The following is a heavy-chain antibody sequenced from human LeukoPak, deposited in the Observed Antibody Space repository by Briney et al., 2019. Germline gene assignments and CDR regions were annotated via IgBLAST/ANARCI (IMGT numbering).Heavy chain of an antibody. D-gene: IGHD1-1*01. J-gene: IGHJ2*01. V-gene: IGHV3-21*01. CDR2: ISSGSTSM. CDR3: ASLDRQRNYWYFDL. Sequence: GGSLRLSCGASGFSFSTYSMNWVRQAPGKGLEWVSSISSGSTSMYYADSVKGRFTISRDNTRNSLYLQMDSLRAEDTAVYSCASLDRQRNYWYFDLWGRGTLVTVSS. CDR1: GFSFSTYS.